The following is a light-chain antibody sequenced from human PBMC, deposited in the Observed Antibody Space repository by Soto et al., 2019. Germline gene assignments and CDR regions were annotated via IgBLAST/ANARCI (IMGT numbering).Light chain of an antibody. J-gene: IGLJ1*01. Sequence: SVLTPPAPLSGAPGQSVTLSRHGTSRDVGGYNYVSWYQQHPGKAPKLMIYDVSNRPSGVSNRFSGSKSGNTASLTISGLQAEDEADYYCSSYTSSSTYVFGTGTKVTVL. CDR3: SSYTSSSTYV. CDR2: DVS. CDR1: SRDVGGYNY. V-gene: IGLV2-14*01.